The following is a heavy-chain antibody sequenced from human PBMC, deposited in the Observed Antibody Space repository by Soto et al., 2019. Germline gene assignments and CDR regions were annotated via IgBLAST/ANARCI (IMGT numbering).Heavy chain of an antibody. Sequence: ASVKVSCKASGYTFTSYDINWVRQATGQGLEWMGWMNPNSGNTGYAQKFQGRVTMTRNTSISTAYMELSSLRSEDTAVYYCASGSGGTRNDYYYYYGLDGWGQGTTVTVAS. CDR3: ASGSGGTRNDYYYYYGLDG. CDR1: GYTFTSYD. J-gene: IGHJ6*02. D-gene: IGHD3-16*01. V-gene: IGHV1-8*01. CDR2: MNPNSGNT.